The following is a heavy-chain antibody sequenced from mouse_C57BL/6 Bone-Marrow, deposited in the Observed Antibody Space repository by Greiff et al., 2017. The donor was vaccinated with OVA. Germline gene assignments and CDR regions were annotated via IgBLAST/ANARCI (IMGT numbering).Heavy chain of an antibody. Sequence: EVQLQESGGGLVKPGGSLKLSCAASGFTFSDYGMHWVRQAPEKGLEWVAYISSGSSTIYYADTVKGRFTISRDNAKNTLFLQMTSLRSEDTAMYYCAKGELVPFDYWGQGTTLTVSS. V-gene: IGHV5-17*01. CDR3: AKGELVPFDY. J-gene: IGHJ2*01. CDR2: ISSGSSTI. D-gene: IGHD4-1*01. CDR1: GFTFSDYG.